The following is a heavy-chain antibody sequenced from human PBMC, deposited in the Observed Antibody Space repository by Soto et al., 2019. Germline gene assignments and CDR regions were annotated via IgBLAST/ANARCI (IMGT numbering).Heavy chain of an antibody. CDR1: GFTFSDYA. V-gene: IGHV3-30*18. Sequence: VQLVESGGGVVQPGRSLRLSCAASGFTFSDYAMHWVRQAPGKGLEWVAVVSHDGRNTHYADSVKGRFTNSRDSTKNTVSQERTTWGAGETAVYYGGKWGRTCLVTSDFNCWGRGALGTVPS. CDR2: VSHDGRNT. D-gene: IGHD6-19*01. J-gene: IGHJ4*02. CDR3: GKWGRTCLVTSDFNC.